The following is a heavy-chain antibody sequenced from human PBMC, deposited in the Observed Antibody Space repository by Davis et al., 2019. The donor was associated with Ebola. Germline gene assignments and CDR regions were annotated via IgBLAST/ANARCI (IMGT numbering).Heavy chain of an antibody. CDR2: IAHDGSTT. V-gene: IGHV3-74*01. D-gene: IGHD3-16*01. J-gene: IGHJ4*02. CDR3: ATRPGSEELGAFDY. Sequence: HTGGSLRLSCVASGLTFSSHWMHWVRQAPGKRLVWVSTIAHDGSTTYADSVKGRFTISRDNAKNTVYLQMNSLRADDTAVYYCATRPGSEELGAFDYWGQGTLVAVSS. CDR1: GLTFSSHW.